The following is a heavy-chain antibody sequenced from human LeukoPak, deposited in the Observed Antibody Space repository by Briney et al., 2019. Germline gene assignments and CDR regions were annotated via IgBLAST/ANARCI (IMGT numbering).Heavy chain of an antibody. D-gene: IGHD3-10*01. Sequence: PSETLSLTCAVYGGSFSGYYWSWIRQPPGKGLEWIAEINHSGSTNYNPSLKSRVTISVDTSKNQFSLKLSSVTAADTAVYYCARMRSVRITMVRGVRGWFDPWGQGTLVTVSS. CDR2: INHSGST. V-gene: IGHV4-34*01. J-gene: IGHJ5*02. CDR3: ARMRSVRITMVRGVRGWFDP. CDR1: GGSFSGYY.